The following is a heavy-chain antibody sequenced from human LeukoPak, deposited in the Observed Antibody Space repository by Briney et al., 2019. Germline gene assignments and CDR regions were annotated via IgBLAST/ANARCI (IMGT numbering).Heavy chain of an antibody. CDR2: IYYSGST. CDR1: GGSISSYY. D-gene: IGHD6-6*01. CDR3: AREGTTRPLDY. V-gene: IGHV4-59*12. Sequence: TSETLSLTCTVSGGSISSYYWSWIRQPPGKGLEWIGYIYYSGSTNYNPSLKSRVTISVDTSKNQFSLNLTSVTVAGTAVYYCAREGTTRPLDYWGQGTLVTVSS. J-gene: IGHJ4*02.